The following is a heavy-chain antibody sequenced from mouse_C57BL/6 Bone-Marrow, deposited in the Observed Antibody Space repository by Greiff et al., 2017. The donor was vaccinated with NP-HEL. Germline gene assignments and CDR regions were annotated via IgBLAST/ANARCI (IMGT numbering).Heavy chain of an antibody. CDR3: ARRYYGSSYVSSWFAY. J-gene: IGHJ3*01. CDR1: GFNIKNTY. Sequence: VQLQQSVAELVRPGASVKLSCTASGFNIKNTYMHWVKQRPEQGLEWIGRIVPANGNTKYAPKFQGKATLTADTSSNTAYLQLSSLTSEDTAIYYCARRYYGSSYVSSWFAYWGQGTLVTVSA. V-gene: IGHV14-3*01. CDR2: IVPANGNT. D-gene: IGHD1-1*01.